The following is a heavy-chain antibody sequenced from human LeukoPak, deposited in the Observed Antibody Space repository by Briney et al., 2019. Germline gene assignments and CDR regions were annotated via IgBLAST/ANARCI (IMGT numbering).Heavy chain of an antibody. CDR3: ARGRAITFGGIMLGAFDI. CDR1: GFTVSSNY. J-gene: IGHJ3*02. Sequence: PGGSLRLSCAASGFTVSSNYMSWVRQVLGKGLEWVSVIYSDGSTYYADSVKGRFTISRDNSKNTLFLQMNSLRAEDTAVYYCARGRAITFGGIMLGAFDIWGQGTTVTVSS. CDR2: IYSDGST. D-gene: IGHD3-16*01. V-gene: IGHV3-66*01.